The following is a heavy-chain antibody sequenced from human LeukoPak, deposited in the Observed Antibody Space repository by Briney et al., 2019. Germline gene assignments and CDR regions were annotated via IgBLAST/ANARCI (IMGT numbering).Heavy chain of an antibody. CDR3: GAVAAIRSYYGMDV. D-gene: IGHD2-2*02. CDR2: INHSGST. J-gene: IGHJ6*04. CDR1: GGSFSGYY. V-gene: IGHV4-34*01. Sequence: SETLSLTCAVYGGSFSGYYWSWIRQPPGKGLEWIGKINHSGSTNYNPSLTSRVTISVDTSKNQFSLKLSSVTAADTAIYYCGAVAAIRSYYGMDVWGKGTTVTVSS.